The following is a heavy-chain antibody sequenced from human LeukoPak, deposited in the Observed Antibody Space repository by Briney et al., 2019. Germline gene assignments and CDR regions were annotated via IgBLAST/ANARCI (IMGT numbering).Heavy chain of an antibody. Sequence: SETLSLTCTVSGYSISSGYYWGWIRQPPGKGLEWIGSIYHTGSTYYNPSLKNRVIISVDTPKNQFSLKLRSVTAADTAVYYCATPPRFWGHGTLVSVSS. CDR1: GYSISSGYY. CDR2: IYHTGST. J-gene: IGHJ4*01. D-gene: IGHD1-14*01. V-gene: IGHV4-38-2*02. CDR3: ATPPRF.